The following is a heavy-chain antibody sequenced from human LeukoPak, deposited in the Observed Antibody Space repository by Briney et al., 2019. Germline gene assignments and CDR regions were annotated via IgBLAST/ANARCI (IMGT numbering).Heavy chain of an antibody. CDR2: IKLDENTA. J-gene: IGHJ4*02. V-gene: IGHV3-74*01. CDR1: YW. Sequence: YWMHWVRQVPGKGLVWVSRIKLDENTAYYADFVKGRFTISRDNAKSTIYLQMNSLRVEDPAVYYCARDRPLWNWGQGTLVTVSS. D-gene: IGHD3-3*01. CDR3: ARDRPLWN.